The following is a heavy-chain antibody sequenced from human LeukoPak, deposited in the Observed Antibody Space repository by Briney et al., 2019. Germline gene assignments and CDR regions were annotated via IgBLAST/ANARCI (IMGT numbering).Heavy chain of an antibody. J-gene: IGHJ3*01. CDR3: ARAGFQLPYDAFV. CDR1: GYTFTGYY. Sequence: GASVKVSCKASGYTFTGYYMHWVRQAPGQGLEWMGWINPNSGGTNYAQKFQGRVTMTRDTSISTAYMELSRLTSDDTAVYSCARAGFQLPYDAFVWGQGTMVTVSS. V-gene: IGHV1-2*02. CDR2: INPNSGGT. D-gene: IGHD4/OR15-4a*01.